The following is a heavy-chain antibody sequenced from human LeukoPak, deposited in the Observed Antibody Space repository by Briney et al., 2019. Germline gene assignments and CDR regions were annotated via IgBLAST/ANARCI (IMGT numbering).Heavy chain of an antibody. Sequence: PGRSLRLSCAASGFTFSIYSMNWVRQAPGNGLEWVSSISSRSSYIYYADSVKGRFTISRDNAKNSLYLQMNSLRAEDTAVYYCARDLFGEYYYGSGDQPEYFQHWGQGTLVTVSS. CDR3: ARDLFGEYYYGSGDQPEYFQH. CDR1: GFTFSIYS. V-gene: IGHV3-21*01. CDR2: ISSRSSYI. J-gene: IGHJ1*01. D-gene: IGHD3-10*01.